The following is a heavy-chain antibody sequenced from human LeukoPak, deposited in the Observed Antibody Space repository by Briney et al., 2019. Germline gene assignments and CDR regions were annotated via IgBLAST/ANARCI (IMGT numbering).Heavy chain of an antibody. D-gene: IGHD6-19*01. CDR3: ARDARYSSGWYENYYGMDV. CDR1: GFTLSSNY. CDR2: LYSGGST. V-gene: IGHV3-53*01. Sequence: GGSLRLSCEASGFTLSSNYMSWVREAPGQGLERFSVLYSGGSTYYADSVKGRFTISRDNSKNTLYLQMNSLRAEDTAVYYCARDARYSSGWYENYYGMDVWGQGTTVTVSS. J-gene: IGHJ6*02.